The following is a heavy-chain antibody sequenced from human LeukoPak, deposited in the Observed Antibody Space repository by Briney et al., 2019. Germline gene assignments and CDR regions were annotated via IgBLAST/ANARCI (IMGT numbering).Heavy chain of an antibody. CDR1: AFTFSTHT. CDR3: ARVTGGSSWYGAADY. CDR2: ISSSSYYI. Sequence: GGSLRLSCAASAFTFSTHTMNWFRQAPGEGLEWVSSISSSSYYIHYADSVKGRFTISRDNAKNSLFLQMNRLRAEDTATYYCARVTGGSSWYGAADYWGQGTLVTVSS. D-gene: IGHD6-13*01. J-gene: IGHJ4*02. V-gene: IGHV3-21*01.